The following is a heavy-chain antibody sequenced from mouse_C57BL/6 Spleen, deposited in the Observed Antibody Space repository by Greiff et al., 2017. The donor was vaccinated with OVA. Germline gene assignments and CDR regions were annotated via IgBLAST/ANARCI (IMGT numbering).Heavy chain of an antibody. J-gene: IGHJ1*03. Sequence: VQLQQSGPELVKPGDSVKISCKASGYSFTGYLMNWVMQSHGKSLEWIGRINPYNGDTFYNQKFTGKATLTVDKSSRPATMELRSRTSEDSAVYYCAREPYDYDGYFDVWGTGTTVTVSS. CDR2: INPYNGDT. V-gene: IGHV1-20*01. D-gene: IGHD2-4*01. CDR1: GYSFTGYL. CDR3: AREPYDYDGYFDV.